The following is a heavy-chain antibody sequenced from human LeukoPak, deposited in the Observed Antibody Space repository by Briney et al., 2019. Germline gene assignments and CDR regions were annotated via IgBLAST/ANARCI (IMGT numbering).Heavy chain of an antibody. V-gene: IGHV3-23*01. J-gene: IGHJ4*02. Sequence: PGGSLSLSCAASGFTFSIYAMNWVRQAPGKGLEWGSGVSTSGGSTYYADSVKGRFTISRDNSKNTLYLQMNSLRAEDTAVYYCAKKRNDFWSGYPDFDYWGQGTLVTVSS. CDR1: GFTFSIYA. D-gene: IGHD3-3*01. CDR2: VSTSGGST. CDR3: AKKRNDFWSGYPDFDY.